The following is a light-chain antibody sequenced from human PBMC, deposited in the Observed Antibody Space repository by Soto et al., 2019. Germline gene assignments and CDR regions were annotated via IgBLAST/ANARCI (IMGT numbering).Light chain of an antibody. Sequence: EIVLTQSPATLSLSPGERVTLSCRASQSVSSSYLAWYQQKPGQAPRLLFFGTSSRATGIPDRFSGSGSGTDFTLTISRLEPEDFAVYYCQQYATSPTFGQGTKLEIK. J-gene: IGKJ2*01. CDR2: GTS. V-gene: IGKV3-20*01. CDR3: QQYATSPT. CDR1: QSVSSSY.